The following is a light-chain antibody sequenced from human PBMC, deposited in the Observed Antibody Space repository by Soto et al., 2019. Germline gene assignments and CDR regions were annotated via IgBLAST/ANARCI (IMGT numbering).Light chain of an antibody. Sequence: EIVLTQSPGTLSLSPGERATLSCRASRSVSSSYLAWYQQKPGQAPRLLIYGASSRATGIPDRFSGSGSGTDFTLTISRLEPEVFAVYYCQQYGSSPQTFGQGTKVDIK. CDR2: GAS. J-gene: IGKJ1*01. V-gene: IGKV3-20*01. CDR1: RSVSSSY. CDR3: QQYGSSPQT.